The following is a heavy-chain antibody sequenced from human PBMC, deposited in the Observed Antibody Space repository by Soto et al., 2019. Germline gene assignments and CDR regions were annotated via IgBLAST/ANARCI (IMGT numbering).Heavy chain of an antibody. CDR2: IYHSGST. CDR3: ARFMTMVTNLAFDI. D-gene: IGHD4-17*01. CDR1: GGSISSSNW. V-gene: IGHV4-4*02. Sequence: SETLFLTCAVSGGSISSSNWWSWVRQPPGKGLEWIGEIYHSGSTNYNPSLKSRVTISVDKSKNQFSLKLSSVTAADTAVYYCARFMTMVTNLAFDIWGQGTMVTVSS. J-gene: IGHJ3*02.